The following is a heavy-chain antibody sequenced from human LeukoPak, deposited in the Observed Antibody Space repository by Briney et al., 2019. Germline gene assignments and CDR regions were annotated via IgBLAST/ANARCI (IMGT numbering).Heavy chain of an antibody. V-gene: IGHV3-20*04. J-gene: IGHJ5*02. D-gene: IGHD2-15*01. CDR3: ARGQGAYCSGGSCYTGYFDP. Sequence: GGSLRLSCATSGFTFDDYGMNWVRQAPGKGLEWVSNINWNGRNVDYADSVKGRFTISRDKAKNSLHLQMNSLRAEDTAVYYCARGQGAYCSGGSCYTGYFDPWGQGTLVTVSS. CDR1: GFTFDDYG. CDR2: INWNGRNV.